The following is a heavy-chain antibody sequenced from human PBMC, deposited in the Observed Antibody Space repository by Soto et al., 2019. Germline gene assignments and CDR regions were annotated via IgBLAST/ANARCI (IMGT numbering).Heavy chain of an antibody. CDR2: IYYSGST. J-gene: IGHJ4*02. Sequence: QLQLQESGPGLVKPSETLSLTCTVSGGSISSSSYYWGWIRQPPGKGLEWIGSIYYSGSTYYNPSLKSRVTITVDTSKTQFSLRLNSVTAADTAVYYCARQGEPMTTVTEPDFAHDFWGQGTLVTVSS. CDR1: GGSISSSSYY. CDR3: ARQGEPMTTVTEPDFAHDF. V-gene: IGHV4-39*01. D-gene: IGHD4-17*01.